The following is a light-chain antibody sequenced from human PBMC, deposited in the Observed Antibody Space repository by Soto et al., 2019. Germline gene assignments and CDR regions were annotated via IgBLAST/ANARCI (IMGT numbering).Light chain of an antibody. J-gene: IGKJ3*01. CDR1: QSVLYSSNNKNY. CDR3: QQYYSTPT. Sequence: DIVMTQSPDSLSVSLGERATINFKSSQSVLYSSNNKNYLAWYQQKPGQPTNLLIYWASTRESGVPDRFSGCGSGTDFTLTISSLQAEDVAVYYCQQYYSTPTFGPGTKVDIK. CDR2: WAS. V-gene: IGKV4-1*01.